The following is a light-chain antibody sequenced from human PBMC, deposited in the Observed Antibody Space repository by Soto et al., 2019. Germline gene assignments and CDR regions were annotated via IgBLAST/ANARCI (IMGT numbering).Light chain of an antibody. CDR2: AAS. Sequence: DIQMTQSPSSLSASVGDRVTITCRASQYISSYVNWYQQMPGKAPKRLIYAASSLQSGVPSRFSGSGSGTEFTLTISSLQPEDFATYYCLQHNSYPFSFGPGTKVDIK. CDR3: LQHNSYPFS. V-gene: IGKV1-17*01. CDR1: QYISSY. J-gene: IGKJ3*01.